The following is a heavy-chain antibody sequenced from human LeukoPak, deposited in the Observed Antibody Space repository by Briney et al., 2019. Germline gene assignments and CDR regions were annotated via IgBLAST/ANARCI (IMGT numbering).Heavy chain of an antibody. CDR1: GFTVINNY. J-gene: IGHJ6*04. V-gene: IGHV3-53*01. Sequence: PAGSLRLSCAASGFTVINNYMTWFRQAPGKGLEWVLVIYSGGTTHYADSLKGRFTISRDTSKKTLYLRMSSLGVDDTAVDYCSTSPSWGVWGKGTTVTVSS. D-gene: IGHD3-16*01. CDR3: STSPSWGV. CDR2: IYSGGTT.